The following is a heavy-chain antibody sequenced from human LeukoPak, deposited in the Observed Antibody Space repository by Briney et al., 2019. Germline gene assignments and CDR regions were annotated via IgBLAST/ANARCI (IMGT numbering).Heavy chain of an antibody. Sequence: KPSETLSLTCTVSGGSISTNDYYWGWIRQPPGKGLEWIGTIYYTGITYYNPSLKSRVTISVDTSKNQFSLKLSSVTAADTAVYYCARGIRVPGGYRPRDRGFFDYWGQGTLVTVSS. D-gene: IGHD5-12*01. CDR1: GGSISTNDYY. CDR2: IYYTGIT. J-gene: IGHJ4*02. CDR3: ARGIRVPGGYRPRDRGFFDY. V-gene: IGHV4-39*07.